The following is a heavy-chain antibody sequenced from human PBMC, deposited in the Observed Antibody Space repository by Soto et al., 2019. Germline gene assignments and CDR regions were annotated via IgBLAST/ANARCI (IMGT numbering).Heavy chain of an antibody. Sequence: PGGSLRLSCAASGFTFSSYEMNWVRQAPGKGLEWVSYISSSGSTIYYADSVKGRFTISRDNAKNSLYLQMNSLRAEDTAVYYCARAYERYWFDPWGQGTLVTVSS. CDR2: ISSSGSTI. V-gene: IGHV3-48*03. CDR3: ARAYERYWFDP. CDR1: GFTFSSYE. J-gene: IGHJ5*02. D-gene: IGHD3-22*01.